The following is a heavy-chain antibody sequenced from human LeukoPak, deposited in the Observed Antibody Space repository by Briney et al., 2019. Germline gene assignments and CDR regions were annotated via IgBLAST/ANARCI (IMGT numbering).Heavy chain of an antibody. V-gene: IGHV1-18*01. J-gene: IGHJ4*02. CDR2: ISAYNGNT. CDR3: AREVTYYGSGSYY. CDR1: GYTFTSYG. D-gene: IGHD3-10*01. Sequence: ASVTVSCTASGYTFTSYGISWVRQAPGQGLEWMGWISAYNGNTNYAQRLQGRVTMTTDTSTSTAYMELRSLRSDDTAVYYCAREVTYYGSGSYYWGQGTLVTVSS.